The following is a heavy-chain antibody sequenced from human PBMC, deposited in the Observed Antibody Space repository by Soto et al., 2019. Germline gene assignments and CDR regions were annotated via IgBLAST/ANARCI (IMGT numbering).Heavy chain of an antibody. CDR2: ISTYTGNT. J-gene: IGHJ6*02. V-gene: IGHV1-18*01. CDR1: GYTFTNYD. Sequence: QVHLVQSGAEVKKPGASVKVSCKASGYTFTNYDINWVRQAPGQGLEWMGWISTYTGNTNYAQKHQGRVTMTTDTSTSTAYMELRSLRSDDTAEYYCARGYYYGSGRPTPGGMDVWGQGTTVTVSS. D-gene: IGHD3-10*01. CDR3: ARGYYYGSGRPTPGGMDV.